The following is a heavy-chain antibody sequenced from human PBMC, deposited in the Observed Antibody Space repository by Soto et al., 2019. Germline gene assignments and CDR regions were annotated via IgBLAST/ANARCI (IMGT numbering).Heavy chain of an antibody. CDR3: ARVRRFAYYDFWSGYRPGYYYYGMDV. V-gene: IGHV3-21*01. J-gene: IGHJ6*02. D-gene: IGHD3-3*01. CDR2: ISISSSYI. Sequence: KAGGSLRLSCAASGFTFSSYSMNWVRQAPGKGLEWVSSISISSSYIYYADSVKGRFTISRDNAKNSLYLQMNSLRAEDTAVYYCARVRRFAYYDFWSGYRPGYYYYGMDVWGQGTTVTVSS. CDR1: GFTFSSYS.